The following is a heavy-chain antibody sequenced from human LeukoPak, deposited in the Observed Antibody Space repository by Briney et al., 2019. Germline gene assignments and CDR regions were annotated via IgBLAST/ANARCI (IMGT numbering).Heavy chain of an antibody. D-gene: IGHD3-10*01. CDR2: ISSSSSYI. Sequence: GGSLSLSCAASGFTFSSYSMNWVRQAPGKGLEWVSSISSSSSYIYYADSVKGRFTISRDNAKNSLYLQMNSLRAEDTAVYYCARVVPYYYGSGSSMGFDYWGQGTLVTVSS. CDR1: GFTFSSYS. CDR3: ARVVPYYYGSGSSMGFDY. J-gene: IGHJ4*02. V-gene: IGHV3-21*01.